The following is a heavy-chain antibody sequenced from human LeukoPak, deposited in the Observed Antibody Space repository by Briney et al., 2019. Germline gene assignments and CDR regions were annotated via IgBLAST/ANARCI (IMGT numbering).Heavy chain of an antibody. D-gene: IGHD2-21*02. Sequence: SETLSLTCTVSGGSVSSGSYYWGWIRQPPGKGLEWIGSIYYSGGTYYNPSLKSRVTISVDTSKNQFSLKLSSVTAADTAVYYCAGAYCGGDCYDEHAFDIWGQGTMVTVSS. CDR1: GGSVSSGSYY. V-gene: IGHV4-39*07. J-gene: IGHJ3*02. CDR2: IYYSGGT. CDR3: AGAYCGGDCYDEHAFDI.